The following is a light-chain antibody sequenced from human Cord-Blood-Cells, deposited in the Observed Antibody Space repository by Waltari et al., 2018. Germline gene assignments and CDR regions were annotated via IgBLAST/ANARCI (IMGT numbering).Light chain of an antibody. J-gene: IGKJ3*01. V-gene: IGKV1-39*01. CDR2: AAS. CDR3: QQSYSTPFT. Sequence: DIQMTQSPSSLSASVGDRVTITCRASQSISSYLNWYQQKPGKAQKLLIYAASSLQSGVPSRFSGSGSGTDFTLTISSLQPEDFATYYCQQSYSTPFTFGPGTKVDIK. CDR1: QSISSY.